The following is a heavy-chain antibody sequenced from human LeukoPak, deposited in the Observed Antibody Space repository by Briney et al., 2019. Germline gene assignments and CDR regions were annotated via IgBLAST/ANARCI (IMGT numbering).Heavy chain of an antibody. V-gene: IGHV3-23*01. CDR2: ISGSGGST. CDR3: ARDPNGDYIGTFDM. D-gene: IGHD4-17*01. CDR1: GFTFSSYS. J-gene: IGHJ3*02. Sequence: GGSLRLSCAASGFTFSSYSMNWVRQAPGKGLEWVSSISGSGGSTQYADSVQGRFAISRGNSKNTLYLQMNSLRVEDTAMYFCARDPNGDYIGTFDMWGRGTMVSVSS.